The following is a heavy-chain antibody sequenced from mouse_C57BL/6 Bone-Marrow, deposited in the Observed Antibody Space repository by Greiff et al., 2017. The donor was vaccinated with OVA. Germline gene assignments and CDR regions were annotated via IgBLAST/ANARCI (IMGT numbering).Heavy chain of an antibody. CDR1: GFTFSDYY. CDR3: ARQGGNYEGWYFDV. D-gene: IGHD2-1*01. V-gene: IGHV5-12*01. J-gene: IGHJ1*03. Sequence: EVQGVESGGGLVQPGGSLKLSCAASGFTFSDYYMYWVRQTPEKRLEWVAYISNGGGSTYYPDTVKGRFTISRDNAKNTLYLQMSRLKSEDTAMYYCARQGGNYEGWYFDVWGTGTTVTVSS. CDR2: ISNGGGST.